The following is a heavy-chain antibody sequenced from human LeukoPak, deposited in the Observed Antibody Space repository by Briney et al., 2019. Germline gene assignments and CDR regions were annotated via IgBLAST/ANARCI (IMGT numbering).Heavy chain of an antibody. CDR1: GYSISSGYY. V-gene: IGHV4-38-2*02. Sequence: ASETLSLTCGVSGYSISSGYYWGWIRQPPGEGLEWTGSIYHDGSASYNPSLKSRVTISVDTSKNQFSLKLSSVTAADTAVYYCVREHKNGNPGGYWGQGTLVTVSS. CDR2: IYHDGSA. D-gene: IGHD1-1*01. J-gene: IGHJ4*02. CDR3: VREHKNGNPGGY.